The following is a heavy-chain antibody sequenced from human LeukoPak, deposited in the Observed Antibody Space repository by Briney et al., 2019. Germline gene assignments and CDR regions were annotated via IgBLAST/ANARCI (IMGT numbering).Heavy chain of an antibody. Sequence: QAGGSVRLSCAASGFTFSSYAMSWVRQAPGKGLEWVSAITCSGGSTYYADSVKGRFTISRDNSKNTLYLQMNSLRAEDTAVYYCAKDPDTYYYDSSGYYPLYYFDYWGQGTLVTVSS. J-gene: IGHJ4*02. D-gene: IGHD3-22*01. CDR2: ITCSGGST. CDR3: AKDPDTYYYDSSGYYPLYYFDY. CDR1: GFTFSSYA. V-gene: IGHV3-23*01.